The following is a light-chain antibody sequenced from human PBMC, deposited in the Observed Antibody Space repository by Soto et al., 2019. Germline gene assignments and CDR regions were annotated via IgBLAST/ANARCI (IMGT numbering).Light chain of an antibody. CDR2: LGS. J-gene: IGKJ4*01. CDR3: MHARQAPPT. Sequence: DIVMTQSPVSLPVTPGEPAFISCRSSQSLLRSDGYSSLDWYRQKSGQSPQLLIHLGSIRAYGVPGRFSGSGSGTDCPLKISRVEAEDVGVYFCMHARQAPPTFVGGTKVDLK. CDR1: QSLLRSDGYSS. V-gene: IGKV2-28*01.